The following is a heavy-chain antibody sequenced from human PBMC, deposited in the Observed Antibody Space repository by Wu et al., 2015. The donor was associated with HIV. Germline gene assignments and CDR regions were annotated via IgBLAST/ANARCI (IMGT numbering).Heavy chain of an antibody. D-gene: IGHD2-21*02. V-gene: IGHV1-69*05. CDR1: GGAFTTSA. Sequence: QVQLVQSGAEVKKPGSSVKVSCKGSGGAFTTSAINWVRQAPGQGLEWMGMIIPLYGTPNYAQKFEGRITITTDESTSTAYMELSSLRSEDTAVYYCARDPYCGGDCYSLGFQHWGQGTLVTVSS. J-gene: IGHJ1*01. CDR2: IIPLYGTP. CDR3: ARDPYCGGDCYSLGFQH.